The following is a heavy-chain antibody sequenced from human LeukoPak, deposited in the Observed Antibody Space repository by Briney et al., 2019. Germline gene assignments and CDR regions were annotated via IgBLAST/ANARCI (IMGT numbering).Heavy chain of an antibody. J-gene: IGHJ4*02. Sequence: GGTLRLSCAASGFTFSSYAMHWVRQAPGKGLEWVAVISYDGSNKYYADSVKGRFTISRDNSKNTLYLQMNSLRAEDTAAYYCTTGDPAQYYYGSGSYYKVYWGQGTLVTVSS. V-gene: IGHV3-30-3*01. CDR2: ISYDGSNK. D-gene: IGHD3-10*01. CDR3: TTGDPAQYYYGSGSYYKVY. CDR1: GFTFSSYA.